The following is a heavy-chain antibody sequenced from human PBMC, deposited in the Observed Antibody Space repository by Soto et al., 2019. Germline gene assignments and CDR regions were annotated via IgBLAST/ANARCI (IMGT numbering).Heavy chain of an antibody. J-gene: IGHJ5*02. D-gene: IGHD3-16*01. CDR3: ASPYVNWFDP. CDR2: IYYSGST. CDR1: GGSISSSSYY. Sequence: SETLSLTCTVSGGSISSSSYYWGWIRQPPGKGLEWIGSIYYSGSTYYNPSLKSRVTISVDTSKNQFSLKLSSVTAADTAVYYCASPYVNWFDPWGQGTLVTVSS. V-gene: IGHV4-39*01.